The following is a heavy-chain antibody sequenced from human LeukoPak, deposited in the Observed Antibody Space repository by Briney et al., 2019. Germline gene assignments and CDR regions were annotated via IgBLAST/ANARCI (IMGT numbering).Heavy chain of an antibody. Sequence: GGSLRLSCAASGFTVSSNYMSWVRQAPGKGLEWVSVIYSGGSTYYADSVKGRFTISRDNSKNTLYLQMGSLRAEDMAVYYCARDGDGSLSFDFWGQGTLVTVSS. CDR1: GFTVSSNY. V-gene: IGHV3-53*05. CDR2: IYSGGST. J-gene: IGHJ4*02. D-gene: IGHD1-26*01. CDR3: ARDGDGSLSFDF.